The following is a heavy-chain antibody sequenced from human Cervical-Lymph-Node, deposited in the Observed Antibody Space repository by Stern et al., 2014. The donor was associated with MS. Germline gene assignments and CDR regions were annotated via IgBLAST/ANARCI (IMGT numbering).Heavy chain of an antibody. CDR3: AENMDV. CDR1: GFTFTNYY. CDR2: ISPKDGDT. V-gene: IGHV1-2*02. Sequence: VQLVESGAELKKPGASVQVSCTPSGFTFTNYYINWLRQAPGQRPEWMGRISPKDGDTNYAAKVQGRVTISRDNSVALVSLEVTRVRFDDPAVYYCAENMDVWGQGTTVTVSS. J-gene: IGHJ6*02.